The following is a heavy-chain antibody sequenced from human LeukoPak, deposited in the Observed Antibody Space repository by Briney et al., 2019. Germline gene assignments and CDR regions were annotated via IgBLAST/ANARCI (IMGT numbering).Heavy chain of an antibody. D-gene: IGHD2/OR15-2a*01. V-gene: IGHV4-59*01. CDR2: IFYSGST. CDR3: ARSLSFSFRFDP. Sequence: SETLSLTCTVSGDSISRYYWSWIRQPPGKGLEWIGHIFYSGSTNYKPSLKSRATISVDRSKNQFSLKLTSVTAADTAVYYCARSLSFSFRFDPWGQGTLVTVSS. CDR1: GDSISRYY. J-gene: IGHJ5*02.